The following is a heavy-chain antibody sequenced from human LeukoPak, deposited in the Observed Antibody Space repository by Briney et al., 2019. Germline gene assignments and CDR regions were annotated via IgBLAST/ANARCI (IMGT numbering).Heavy chain of an antibody. CDR3: ARGAAVAGNYYYYMDV. D-gene: IGHD6-19*01. CDR1: GYTFTGYY. V-gene: IGHV1-2*02. J-gene: IGHJ6*03. Sequence: ASVKVSCKASGYTFTGYYMHWVRQAPGQGLEWMGWINPNSGGTNYAQKFQGRVTMTRDTSISTAYMKLSRLRSDDTAVYYCARGAAVAGNYYYYMDVWGKGTTVTVSS. CDR2: INPNSGGT.